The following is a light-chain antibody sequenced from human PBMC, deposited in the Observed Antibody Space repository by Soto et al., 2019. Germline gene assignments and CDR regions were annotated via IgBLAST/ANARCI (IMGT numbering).Light chain of an antibody. J-gene: IGKJ1*01. CDR2: AAS. CDR3: QQYNSYPWT. CDR1: QSISNS. Sequence: DIQMTQSPSSLSASVGDRVTITCRASQSISNSLNWYQQKPGRAPKLLIYAASSLQSGVPSNFSGSGSGTEFTLTISSLQPEDFATYYCQQYNSYPWTFGQGTKVDIK. V-gene: IGKV1-16*02.